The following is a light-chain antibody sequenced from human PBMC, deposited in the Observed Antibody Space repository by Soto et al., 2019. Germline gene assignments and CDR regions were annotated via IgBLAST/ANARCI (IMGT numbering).Light chain of an antibody. Sequence: VLAQSPGTLSVSPGERATLSCRASQTVRNNYLACYQQNPGQAPRLLIYDASSRATGIPDMFSGGGSGTDFTLTISRLEPEDFAVYSCQQFSSYQLTFGGGTKVDIK. V-gene: IGKV3-20*01. J-gene: IGKJ4*01. CDR1: QTVRNNY. CDR3: QQFSSYQLT. CDR2: DAS.